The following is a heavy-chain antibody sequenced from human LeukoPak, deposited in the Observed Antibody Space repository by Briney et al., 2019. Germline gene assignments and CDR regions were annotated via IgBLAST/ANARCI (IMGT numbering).Heavy chain of an antibody. Sequence: GESLKIARKGSGYSFTSYWIGWVRQMPGKGLEWMGIIYPGDSDTRYSPSFQGQVTISADKSISTAYLQWSSLKASDTAMYYCASTRNDYGDYRDAFDIWAQETMVTVSS. CDR3: ASTRNDYGDYRDAFDI. D-gene: IGHD4-17*01. V-gene: IGHV5-51*01. CDR2: IYPGDSDT. CDR1: GYSFTSYW. J-gene: IGHJ3*02.